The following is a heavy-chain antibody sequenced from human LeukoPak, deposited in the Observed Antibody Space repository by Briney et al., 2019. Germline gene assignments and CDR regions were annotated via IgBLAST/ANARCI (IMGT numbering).Heavy chain of an antibody. D-gene: IGHD6-6*01. V-gene: IGHV1-2*02. CDR2: INPNSGGT. Sequence: ASVKVSCKASGYTFTGYYMHWVRQAPGQGLEWMGWINPNSGGTNYAQKFQGRVTMTRDTSISTDYMELSRLRPDDRAVYYCARESGSSSGWCFDLWGRGTLVTVSS. CDR1: GYTFTGYY. J-gene: IGHJ2*01. CDR3: ARESGSSSGWCFDL.